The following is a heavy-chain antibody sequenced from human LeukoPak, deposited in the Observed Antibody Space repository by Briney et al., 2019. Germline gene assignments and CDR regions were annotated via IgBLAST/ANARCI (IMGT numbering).Heavy chain of an antibody. J-gene: IGHJ2*01. D-gene: IGHD6-13*01. CDR1: GGTFSSYA. CDR3: ASSCSVAAAISGWYFDL. CDR2: IIPIFGTA. Sequence: GSSVKVSCKASGGTFSSYAISWVRQAPGQGLEWMGGIIPIFGTANYAQKFQGRVTITADESTSTAYMELSSLRSEDTAVYYCASSCSVAAAISGWYFDLWGRGTLVTVSS. V-gene: IGHV1-69*01.